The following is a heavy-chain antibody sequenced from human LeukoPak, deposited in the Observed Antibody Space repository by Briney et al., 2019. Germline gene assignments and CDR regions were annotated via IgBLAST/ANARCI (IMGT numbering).Heavy chain of an antibody. J-gene: IGHJ6*02. V-gene: IGHV1-8*01. CDR1: GYTFTSYD. CDR2: MNPNSGNT. D-gene: IGHD3-10*01. Sequence: ASVKVSCKASGYTFTSYDINWVRQATGQGLEWMGWMNPNSGNTGYVQKFQGRVTMTRNTSISTAYMELSSLRSEDTAVYYCARGKAEGWFGERSGMDVWGQGTTVTVSS. CDR3: ARGKAEGWFGERSGMDV.